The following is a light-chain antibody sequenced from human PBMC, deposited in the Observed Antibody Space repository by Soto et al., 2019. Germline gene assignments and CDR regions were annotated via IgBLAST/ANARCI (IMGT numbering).Light chain of an antibody. CDR2: DVS. CDR1: SSDVGGYNY. V-gene: IGLV2-14*01. J-gene: IGLJ2*01. Sequence: QSALTQPASVSGSPGQSITISCTGTSSDVGGYNYVSWYQQHPGKAPKLMIFDVSNRPSGVSNRFSGSKSANTASLTISGLRAEDEADYYCSSYASSNTVVFGGGTKLTVL. CDR3: SSYASSNTVV.